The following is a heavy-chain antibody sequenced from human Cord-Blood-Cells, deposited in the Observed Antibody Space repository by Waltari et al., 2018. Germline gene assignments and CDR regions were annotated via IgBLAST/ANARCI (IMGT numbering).Heavy chain of an antibody. CDR3: AKEDSYGYGSTTWYYYGMDV. D-gene: IGHD5-18*01. CDR1: GFTFSSYG. Sequence: QVQLVESGGGVVQPGGSLRLSCAASGFTFSSYGMHWVRKAPGKGLEWVAFIRYDGSNKYYADSVKGRFTISRDNSKNTLYLQMNSLRAEDTAVYYCAKEDSYGYGSTTWYYYGMDVWGQGTTVTVSS. V-gene: IGHV3-30*02. CDR2: IRYDGSNK. J-gene: IGHJ6*02.